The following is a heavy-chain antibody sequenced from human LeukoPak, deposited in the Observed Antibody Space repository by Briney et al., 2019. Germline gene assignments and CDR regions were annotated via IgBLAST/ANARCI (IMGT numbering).Heavy chain of an antibody. CDR3: AKGDRGYYTFFDY. Sequence: GRSLRLSCAASGFTFSTYGMHWVRQAPGKGLEWVAVISYDGSNNYYADSVKGRFTISRDNSKNTLYLQMNIRRADDTAVYYWAKGDRGYYTFFDYWGQGNLVTVSS. D-gene: IGHD3-22*01. J-gene: IGHJ4*02. CDR1: GFTFSTYG. V-gene: IGHV3-30*18. CDR2: ISYDGSNN.